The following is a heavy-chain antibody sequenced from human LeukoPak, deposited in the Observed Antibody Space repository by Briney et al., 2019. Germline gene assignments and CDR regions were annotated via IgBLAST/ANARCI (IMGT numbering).Heavy chain of an antibody. CDR2: ITGSGSTT. CDR3: AKDPIAPYCSSTSCYVEYGMDV. D-gene: IGHD2-2*01. J-gene: IGHJ6*02. CDR1: GVTFSNHA. Sequence: GGSLRLSCAASGVTFSNHAMSWVRQAPGKGLEWVSTITGSGSTTFYADSVKGRFTISRDNSKNTLYLQMNSLRAEDTAVYYCAKDPIAPYCSSTSCYVEYGMDVWGQGTTVTVSS. V-gene: IGHV3-23*01.